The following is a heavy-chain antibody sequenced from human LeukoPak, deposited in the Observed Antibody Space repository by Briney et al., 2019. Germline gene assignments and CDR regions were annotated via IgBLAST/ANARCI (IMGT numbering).Heavy chain of an antibody. CDR1: GDSISSSNNY. CDR2: MSYSGST. Sequence: SETLSLTCSVSGDSISSSNNYWVWVRQPPGKGLEWIGSMSYSGSTYDNPSLKSRVTMFVDTSNNQFSLKLSSVTAADTAVYYCAKVSLDYGGNSATASGTYYYYGMDVWGQGTTVTVSS. J-gene: IGHJ6*02. D-gene: IGHD4-23*01. V-gene: IGHV4-39*07. CDR3: AKVSLDYGGNSATASGTYYYYGMDV.